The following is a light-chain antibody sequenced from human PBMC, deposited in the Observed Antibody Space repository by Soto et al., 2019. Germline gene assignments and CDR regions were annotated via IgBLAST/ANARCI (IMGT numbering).Light chain of an antibody. CDR2: GAS. CDR1: QSVRAGD. J-gene: IGKJ2*01. V-gene: IGKV3-20*01. Sequence: IVLTQSPGTLSLSPGERATLSCRASQSVRAGDLAWYQQKPGQAPRLLIYGASSRATGIPDRFSGSGSGIDFTLTSSRLEPEDFAVYYCQQYGSSPYTFGQGTKLEIK. CDR3: QQYGSSPYT.